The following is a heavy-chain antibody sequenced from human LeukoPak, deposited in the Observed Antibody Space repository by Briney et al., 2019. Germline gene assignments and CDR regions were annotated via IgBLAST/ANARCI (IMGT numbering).Heavy chain of an antibody. CDR3: ARGLLYYYGSGSNHWFDP. CDR1: GGSFSGYY. D-gene: IGHD3-10*01. Sequence: SETLSLTCAVYGGSFSGYYWSWIRQPPGKGLEWIGEINHSGSTNYNPSLKSRVTISVDTSKNQLSLKLSSVTAADTAVYYCARGLLYYYGSGSNHWFDPWGQGTLVTVSS. CDR2: INHSGST. V-gene: IGHV4-34*01. J-gene: IGHJ5*02.